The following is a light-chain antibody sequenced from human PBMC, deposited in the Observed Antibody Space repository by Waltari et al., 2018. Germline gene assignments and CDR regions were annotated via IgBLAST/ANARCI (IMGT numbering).Light chain of an antibody. V-gene: IGLV2-23*01. CDR1: SNDIGNYDL. Sequence: QSALTQPASVSGSPGQSITLSCTGTSNDIGNYDLVSWYQQRPGEAPKLLMYGATKRPSGCSNRCPGSKSGKTASLTISGLQTEDEADYYCFSFVAANSFVFGPGTKVTVL. CDR3: FSFVAANSFV. CDR2: GAT. J-gene: IGLJ1*01.